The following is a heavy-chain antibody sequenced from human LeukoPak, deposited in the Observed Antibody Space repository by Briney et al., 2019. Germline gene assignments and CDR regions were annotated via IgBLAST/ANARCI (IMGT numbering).Heavy chain of an antibody. J-gene: IGHJ5*02. Sequence: GGSLRLSCAASGFAFCTFAISWVRQAPGKRLEWVSGISAGGGSTEYADSVKGRFTISRDNSKNTLYLEMNSLRAEDTATYYCAKERGNYYNTPGFDHWGQGTLVTVSS. V-gene: IGHV3-23*01. CDR2: ISAGGGST. CDR1: GFAFCTFA. D-gene: IGHD3-22*01. CDR3: AKERGNYYNTPGFDH.